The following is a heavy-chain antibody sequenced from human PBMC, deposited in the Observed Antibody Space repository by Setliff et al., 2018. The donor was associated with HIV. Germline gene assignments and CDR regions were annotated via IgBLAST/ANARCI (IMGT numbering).Heavy chain of an antibody. Sequence: SEILSLTCTVSGGSISGSNYYWGWIRQPPGKGLEWVGSIYYSGSTYYSPSLKSRVTISVDTSKNQFSLKLTSVTAADTAVYYCARRRSSGWYHYFDYWGQGTLVTVSS. CDR1: GGSISGSNYY. CDR2: IYYSGST. V-gene: IGHV4-39*01. CDR3: ARRRSSGWYHYFDY. D-gene: IGHD6-19*01. J-gene: IGHJ4*02.